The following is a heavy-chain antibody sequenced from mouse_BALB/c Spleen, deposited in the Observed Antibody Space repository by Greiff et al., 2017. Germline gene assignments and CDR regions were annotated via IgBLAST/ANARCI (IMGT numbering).Heavy chain of an antibody. V-gene: IGHV2-6-7*01. D-gene: IGHD2-10*01. CDR3: AREGDPFYGNYWYFDV. CDR2: IWGAGST. CDR1: GFSLSTSG. J-gene: IGHJ1*01. Sequence: QVTLKVSGPGILQPSQTLSLTCSFSGFSLSTSGMGVSWIRQPPGKGLEWLGMIWGAGSTDYNSALKSRLSISKDNSKSQVFLKMNSLQTDDTARYYCAREGDPFYGNYWYFDVWGAGTTVTVSS.